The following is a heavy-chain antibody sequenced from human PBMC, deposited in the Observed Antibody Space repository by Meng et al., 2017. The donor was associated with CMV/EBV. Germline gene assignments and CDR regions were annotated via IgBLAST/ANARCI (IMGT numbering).Heavy chain of an antibody. Sequence: GESLKISCAASGFTFSSYSMNWVRQAPGKGLEWVSYISSSSSTIYYADSVKGRFTISRDNAKNSLYLQMNSLRAEDTAVYYCARAKTMDYWGQGTLVTVSS. V-gene: IGHV3-48*04. CDR2: ISSSSSTI. CDR1: GFTFSSYS. J-gene: IGHJ4*02. CDR3: ARAKTMDY. D-gene: IGHD1-14*01.